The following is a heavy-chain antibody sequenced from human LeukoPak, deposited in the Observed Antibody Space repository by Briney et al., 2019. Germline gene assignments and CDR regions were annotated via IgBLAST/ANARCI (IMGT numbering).Heavy chain of an antibody. V-gene: IGHV3-23*01. Sequence: PGGSLRLSCAASGFTFSSYWMNWVRQAPGRGVGWVSVISGCGGGTYYADSVEGRFTVSRDNSKNTLYVQLNSLRVDDTAVYYWAKGLGDSIGYYGRPIDYWGQGTLVTVSS. CDR2: ISGCGGGT. D-gene: IGHD3-22*01. CDR3: AKGLGDSIGYYGRPIDY. J-gene: IGHJ4*02. CDR1: GFTFSSYW.